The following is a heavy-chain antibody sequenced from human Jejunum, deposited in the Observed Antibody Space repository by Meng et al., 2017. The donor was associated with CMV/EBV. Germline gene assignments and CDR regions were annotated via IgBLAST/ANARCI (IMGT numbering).Heavy chain of an antibody. CDR1: GFSLDTGGVG. J-gene: IGHJ4*02. D-gene: IGHD1-1*01. CDR2: LYWDDDK. CDR3: AHKCPEATTNYFDY. V-gene: IGHV2-5*02. Sequence: SGFSLDTGGVGVGWIRQPPGKAPEWLALLYWDDDKRHSPSLQNRLTITKDTSKNQVVLTLTNVDHVDTATYYCAHKCPEATTNYFDYWGQGILVTVSS.